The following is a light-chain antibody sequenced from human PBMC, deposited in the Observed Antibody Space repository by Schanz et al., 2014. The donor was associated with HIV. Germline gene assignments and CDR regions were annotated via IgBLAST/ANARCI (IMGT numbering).Light chain of an antibody. CDR2: KAS. CDR1: QSISNY. CDR3: QQYNSYSYT. V-gene: IGKV1-5*03. J-gene: IGKJ2*01. Sequence: DIQMTQSPSSLSASVGDRVTITCRASQSISNYLNWYQQKPGKAPKLLIYKASTLEPGVPSTFSGSGSATEFTLTISSLQPDDFATYYCQQYNSYSYTFGQGTKLEI.